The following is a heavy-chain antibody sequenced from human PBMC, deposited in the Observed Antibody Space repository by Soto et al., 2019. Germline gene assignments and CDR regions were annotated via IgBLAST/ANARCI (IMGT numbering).Heavy chain of an antibody. CDR2: ISYDGSNK. Sequence: HPGGSLRLSCAASGFTFSSYGMHWVRQAPGKGLEWVAAISYDGSNKYYADSVKGRFTISRDNSKNTLYLQMNSLRAEDTAVYYCAKDKLTVPTPMDVWGQGTTVTVSS. CDR3: AKDKLTVPTPMDV. D-gene: IGHD2-2*01. V-gene: IGHV3-30*18. J-gene: IGHJ6*02. CDR1: GFTFSSYG.